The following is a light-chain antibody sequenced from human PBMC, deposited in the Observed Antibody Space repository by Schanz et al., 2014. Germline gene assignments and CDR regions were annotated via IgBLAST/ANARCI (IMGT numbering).Light chain of an antibody. J-gene: IGLJ2*01. CDR3: CSYAGSSAVV. Sequence: QSALTQPASVSGSPGQSITISCTGTSSDVGGYDFVSWYQQHPGTAPKLMIYDVSHRPSGVPDRFSGSKSVNTASLTISGLQAEDEADYYCCSYAGSSAVVFGGGTKLTVL. CDR2: DVS. V-gene: IGLV2-14*01. CDR1: SSDVGGYDF.